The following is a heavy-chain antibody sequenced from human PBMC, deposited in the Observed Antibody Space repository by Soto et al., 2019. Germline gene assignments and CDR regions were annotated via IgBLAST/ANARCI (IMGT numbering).Heavy chain of an antibody. D-gene: IGHD2-15*01. Sequence: PGGSLRLSCAASGFTFSSYWMSWVRQTPGKGLAWVVNIKEDGSVSQYADSVKGRFTISRDNAKNSLYLQMSSLRAEDTAVYYCVREWSYWGQGALVTVSS. J-gene: IGHJ4*02. V-gene: IGHV3-7*01. CDR1: GFTFSSYW. CDR2: IKEDGSVS. CDR3: VREWSY.